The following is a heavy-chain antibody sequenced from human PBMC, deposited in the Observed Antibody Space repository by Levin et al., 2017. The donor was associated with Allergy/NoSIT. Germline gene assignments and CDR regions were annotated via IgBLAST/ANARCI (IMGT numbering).Heavy chain of an antibody. D-gene: IGHD6-13*01. Sequence: SCAASGFTFSTYWMSWVRQAPGKGLEWVANIKQDGGDKYYVDSVKGRFTISRDNAKNSLYLQMNSLRAEDTAVYYCARSSGVMDSSSWYGLSALDYWGQGTLVTVS. V-gene: IGHV3-7*04. CDR1: GFTFSTYW. J-gene: IGHJ4*02. CDR3: ARSSGVMDSSSWYGLSALDY. CDR2: IKQDGGDK.